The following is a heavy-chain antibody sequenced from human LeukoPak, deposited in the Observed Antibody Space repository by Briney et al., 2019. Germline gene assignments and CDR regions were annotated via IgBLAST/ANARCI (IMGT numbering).Heavy chain of an antibody. CDR3: ARDGIAAGQTPGPFDP. V-gene: IGHV3-7*03. D-gene: IGHD6-13*01. CDR1: GFTFSSYW. CDR2: IKQDGSEK. J-gene: IGHJ5*02. Sequence: GGSLRLSCAASGFTFSSYWMSWVRQAPGKGLEGVANIKQDGSEKYYVDSVKGRFTISRDNAKNSLYLQMNSLRAEDTAVYYCARDGIAAGQTPGPFDPWGQGTLVTVSS.